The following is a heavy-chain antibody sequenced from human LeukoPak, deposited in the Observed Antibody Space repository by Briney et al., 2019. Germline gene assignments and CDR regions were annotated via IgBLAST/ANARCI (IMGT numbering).Heavy chain of an antibody. V-gene: IGHV3-30*02. CDR2: IRYHGSDK. Sequence: GGSLRLSCAASGFTFSSCGMHWVRQAPGKGLEWVAFIRYHGSDKYYADSVKGRFTISRDNSENTLYLQMNSLRAEDTAVYYCARDSGSYYFDYWGQGTLVTVSS. J-gene: IGHJ4*02. CDR3: ARDSGSYYFDY. CDR1: GFTFSSCG. D-gene: IGHD1-26*01.